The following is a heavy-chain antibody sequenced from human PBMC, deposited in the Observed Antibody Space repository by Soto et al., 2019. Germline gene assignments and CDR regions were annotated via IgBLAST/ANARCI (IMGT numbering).Heavy chain of an antibody. CDR2: ISYDGSNK. D-gene: IGHD3-3*01. J-gene: IGHJ4*02. Sequence: QVQLVESGGGVVQPGRSLRLSCAASGFTFSSYGMHWVRQAPGKGLEWVAVISYDGSNKYYADSVKGRFTISRDNSKNTLYLQMNSLRADDTAVYYCAKSNYDFWSGYYWWSKRYFDYWGQGTLVTVSS. CDR3: AKSNYDFWSGYYWWSKRYFDY. CDR1: GFTFSSYG. V-gene: IGHV3-30*18.